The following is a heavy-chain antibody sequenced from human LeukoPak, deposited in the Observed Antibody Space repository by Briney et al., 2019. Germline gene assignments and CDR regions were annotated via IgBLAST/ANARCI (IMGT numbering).Heavy chain of an antibody. CDR3: ARDRFSGSYPLDY. J-gene: IGHJ4*02. CDR2: VYYSGST. Sequence: PSETLSLTCTVSGGSISSSSYYWGWVRQPPGKGLEWIGNVYYSGSTYYNPPLKSRVTISVDTSKNQFSLKLSSVTAADTAVYYCARDRFSGSYPLDYWGQGTLVTVSS. CDR1: GGSISSSSYY. D-gene: IGHD1-26*01. V-gene: IGHV4-39*07.